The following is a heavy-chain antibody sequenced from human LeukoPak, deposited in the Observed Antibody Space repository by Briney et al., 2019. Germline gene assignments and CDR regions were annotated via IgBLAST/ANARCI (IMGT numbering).Heavy chain of an antibody. J-gene: IGHJ4*02. Sequence: ASVTVSCKASGYTFTSYGISWVRQAPGQGLEWMGWISTYNGSTNYAQKLQGRVTMTTDTSTSTAYMELRSLRSDDTAVYYCAAGYCSSTSCTEYDHWGQGILISVSS. CDR1: GYTFTSYG. CDR3: AAGYCSSTSCTEYDH. CDR2: ISTYNGST. V-gene: IGHV1-18*01. D-gene: IGHD2-2*03.